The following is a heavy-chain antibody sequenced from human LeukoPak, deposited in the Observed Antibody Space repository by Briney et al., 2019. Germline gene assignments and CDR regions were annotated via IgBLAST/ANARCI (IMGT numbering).Heavy chain of an antibody. V-gene: IGHV1-69*06. CDR3: ARDRWGDFNWFDS. CDR1: GGTFKTNA. J-gene: IGHJ5*01. D-gene: IGHD3-3*01. CDR2: ITPLFGTT. Sequence: ASVKVSCKAPGGTFKTNAISWVRQAPGQGLEWMGRITPLFGTTNFAQRFQGRVTFTADKSTTTAYMELSSLTSEDTATYFCARDRWGDFNWFDSWGQGTLVIVSS.